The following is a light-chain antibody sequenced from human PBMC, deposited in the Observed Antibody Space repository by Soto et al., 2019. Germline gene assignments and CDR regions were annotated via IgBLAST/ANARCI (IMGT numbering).Light chain of an antibody. CDR2: AAS. J-gene: IGKJ2*01. V-gene: IGKV1-39*01. CDR1: QSTRNT. CDR3: QQGDSDPFT. Sequence: DIQMTQSPSSLSASVGDRVTITCRASQSTRNTLNWYQQKPGKAPNLLIYAASSLPSGVPSRFSGSGSGTDFTLTISSLQPEDFATYYCQQGDSDPFTFGQGTKLEIK.